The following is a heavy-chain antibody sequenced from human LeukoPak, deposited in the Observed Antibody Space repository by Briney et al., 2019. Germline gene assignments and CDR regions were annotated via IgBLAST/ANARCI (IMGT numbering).Heavy chain of an antibody. CDR3: ARDVYDTTGYVYWYFDL. J-gene: IGHJ2*01. V-gene: IGHV3-7*01. CDR2: INKDGSEK. D-gene: IGHD3-22*01. CDR1: GFTFTDYW. Sequence: GGSLRLSCVASGFTFTDYWMTWVGQVPGKGLEWVANINKDGSEKYYVDSVKGRFTISRDNAKNSLYLQMNSLRAEDTAVYYCARDVYDTTGYVYWYFDLWGRGTLVTVSS.